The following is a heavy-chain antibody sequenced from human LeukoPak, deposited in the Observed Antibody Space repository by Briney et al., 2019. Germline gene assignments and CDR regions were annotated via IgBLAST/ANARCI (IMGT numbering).Heavy chain of an antibody. Sequence: ASVKVSCKASGYTFTSYGISWVRQAPGQGLEWMGWISAYNGNTNYAQKLQGRVTMTTDTSTSTAYMELRSLRSDDTAVYYCARDTCSSTSCYIDVYWGQGTLVTVSP. D-gene: IGHD2-2*02. V-gene: IGHV1-18*01. CDR1: GYTFTSYG. CDR3: ARDTCSSTSCYIDVY. J-gene: IGHJ4*02. CDR2: ISAYNGNT.